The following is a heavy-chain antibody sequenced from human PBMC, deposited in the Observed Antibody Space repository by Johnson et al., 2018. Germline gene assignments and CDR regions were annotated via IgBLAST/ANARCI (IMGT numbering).Heavy chain of an antibody. J-gene: IGHJ3*02. Sequence: VQLVESGGGVVQPGGSLRLSCAASGFTVSSNYMSWVRQAPGKGLEWVSVIYSGGSTYYADSVKGRFTISRDNSKNTLYLQMNSLRAEDTAVYYCARDPYGDYDEGWFDFESWGQGTMVTVSS. CDR3: ARDPYGDYDEGWFDFES. D-gene: IGHD4-17*01. V-gene: IGHV3-66*02. CDR2: IYSGGST. CDR1: GFTVSSNY.